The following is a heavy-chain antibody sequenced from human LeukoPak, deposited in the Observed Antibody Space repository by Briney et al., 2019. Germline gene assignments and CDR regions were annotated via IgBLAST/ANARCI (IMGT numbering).Heavy chain of an antibody. D-gene: IGHD2-15*01. V-gene: IGHV3-7*01. J-gene: IGHJ4*02. CDR1: GFTFSSYW. CDR2: IKQAASET. CDR3: ARYYCGTSTPCYMFDL. Sequence: GGSLRLSCAASGFTFSSYWMTWVRQAPGKGLEWVAIIKQAASETYYVGSVKGRFTISRDNAKNSLYLQMSSLRADDTAVYYCARYYCGTSTPCYMFDLWGKGPLVTVPS.